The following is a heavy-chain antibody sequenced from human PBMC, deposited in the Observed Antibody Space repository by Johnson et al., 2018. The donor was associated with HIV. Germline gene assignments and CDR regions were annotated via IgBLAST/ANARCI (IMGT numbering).Heavy chain of an antibody. D-gene: IGHD4-11*01. Sequence: VQLVESGGNLVQPGGSLRLSCAASGFTVSSNYMTWVRQAPGKGLEWVSVIYSGGSTYYADSVKGRFIISRDNSKNTLYLQMNSLRAEDTAVYYCATKGITVTTARAFDIWGQGTLVTVSS. CDR2: IYSGGST. J-gene: IGHJ3*02. CDR3: ATKGITVTTARAFDI. V-gene: IGHV3-66*01. CDR1: GFTVSSNY.